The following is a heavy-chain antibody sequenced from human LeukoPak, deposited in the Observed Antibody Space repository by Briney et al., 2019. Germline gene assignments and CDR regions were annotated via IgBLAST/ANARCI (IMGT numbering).Heavy chain of an antibody. CDR2: ISYDGSSK. V-gene: IGHV3-30-3*01. CDR1: GFTFSSYA. D-gene: IGHD3-3*01. J-gene: IGHJ4*02. Sequence: GRSLRLSCAASGFTFSSYAMHWVRQAPGKGLEWVAVISYDGSSKYYADSVKGRFTISRDNSKNTLYLQMNSLRAEDTAVYYCARVGTSDFWSGYSDYWGQGTLVTVSS. CDR3: ARVGTSDFWSGYSDY.